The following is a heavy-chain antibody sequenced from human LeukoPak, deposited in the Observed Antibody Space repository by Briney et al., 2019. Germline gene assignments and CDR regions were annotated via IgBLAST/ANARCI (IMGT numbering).Heavy chain of an antibody. CDR3: TRDCSGGTCLEEMAF. V-gene: IGHV3-49*04. J-gene: IGHJ4*02. CDR1: GFSFGDYI. D-gene: IGHD2-15*01. CDR2: IRSKAYGETV. Sequence: GGSLRLSCTGSGFSFGDYIMSWVRQAPGKGLEWVGFIRSKAYGETVEYAASVRGRFIVWRDDSKNIAYLQMNSLKSEDTAVYYCTRDCSGGTCLEEMAFWGRGTLVTVPS.